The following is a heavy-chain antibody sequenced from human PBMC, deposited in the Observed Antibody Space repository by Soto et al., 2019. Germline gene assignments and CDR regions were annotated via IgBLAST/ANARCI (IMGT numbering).Heavy chain of an antibody. CDR2: ISAGGGST. J-gene: IGHJ3*02. CDR3: ARRLIEERTDVYDM. Sequence: GGSLRLSCVASGFTFSRHAMNWVRQAPEKGLEWVSHISAGGGSTKHADSVKGRFTISRDNSRDTLYLQMNNLRAEDTAIYYCARRLIEERTDVYDMWGQGTMVTVSS. D-gene: IGHD3-16*01. V-gene: IGHV3-23*01. CDR1: GFTFSRHA.